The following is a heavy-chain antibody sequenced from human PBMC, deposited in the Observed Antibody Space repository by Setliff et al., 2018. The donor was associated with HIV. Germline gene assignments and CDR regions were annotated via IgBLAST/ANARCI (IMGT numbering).Heavy chain of an antibody. Sequence: GGSLRLSCVASGFTFRTFAMHWVRQAPGKGLEWVSGVTYDGRRTFYTDAVKGRFTISRDNSKNTLYLQLNSLRPDDTGVYYCASARIPTGGTSTSFDFWGQGALVTVSS. CDR1: GFTFRTFA. D-gene: IGHD1-1*01. V-gene: IGHV3-30*10. J-gene: IGHJ4*02. CDR2: VTYDGRRT. CDR3: ASARIPTGGTSTSFDF.